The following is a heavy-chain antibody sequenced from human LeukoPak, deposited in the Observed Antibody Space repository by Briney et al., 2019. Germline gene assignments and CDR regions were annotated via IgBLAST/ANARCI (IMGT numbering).Heavy chain of an antibody. Sequence: PGGSLTLSCAASGLTFSEHYMTWIRQAPGKGLEWVSYISNSDSTVKYADAVKGRFNISRDHAKNSLYLQMNSLRAEDTAVYYRTRDPRVFDYWGQGTLVTVSS. CDR1: GLTFSEHY. J-gene: IGHJ4*02. D-gene: IGHD6-6*01. CDR2: ISNSDSTV. CDR3: TRDPRVFDY. V-gene: IGHV3-11*01.